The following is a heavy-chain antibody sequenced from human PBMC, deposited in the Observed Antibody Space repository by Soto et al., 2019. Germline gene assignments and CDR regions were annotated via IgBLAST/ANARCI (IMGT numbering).Heavy chain of an antibody. CDR2: INHSGST. J-gene: IGHJ4*02. CDR3: ARDKITGLFDY. Sequence: PSATLSLTCAIHGRAFCGSYWTWMVEPPGPGLEWIGEINHSGSTNYNPSLKSRVTISVDTSKNQFSLKLTSVTAADTAVYYCARDKITGLFDYWGQGTLVTVSS. D-gene: IGHD2-8*02. V-gene: IGHV4-34*01. CDR1: GRAFCGSY.